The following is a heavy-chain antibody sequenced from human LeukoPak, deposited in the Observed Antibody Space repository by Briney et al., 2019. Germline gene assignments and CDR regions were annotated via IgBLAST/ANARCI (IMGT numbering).Heavy chain of an antibody. CDR1: GFTFSSYW. CDR3: GRSNQADDY. D-gene: IGHD1-14*01. J-gene: IGHJ4*02. CDR2: INAGGSST. V-gene: IGHV3-74*01. Sequence: GGSLRLSCAASGFTFSSYWMHWVRQVPGKGLVWVSRINAGGSSTTYADSVKGRFTISRDDAKNTLYLQMDSLRADDTGVYYCGRSNQADDYWGQGTLVTVSS.